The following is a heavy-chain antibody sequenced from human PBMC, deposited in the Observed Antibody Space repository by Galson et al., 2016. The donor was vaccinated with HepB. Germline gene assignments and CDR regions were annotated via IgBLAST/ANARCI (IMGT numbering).Heavy chain of an antibody. CDR3: AHSGVDCNGVECQSSMGLGLGYVDF. Sequence: PALVKPTQTVTLTCTFSGFSLTTVGGGVGWIRQPPGEALEWLALLSWDDDIRYSPSLKTRLTVTKDTSKNQVVLKMTNMAPVDTARYYCAHSGVDCNGVECQSSMGLGLGYVDFWGQGTPVTVSS. CDR1: GFSLTTVGGG. CDR2: LSWDDDI. J-gene: IGHJ4*02. D-gene: IGHD2-15*01. V-gene: IGHV2-5*02.